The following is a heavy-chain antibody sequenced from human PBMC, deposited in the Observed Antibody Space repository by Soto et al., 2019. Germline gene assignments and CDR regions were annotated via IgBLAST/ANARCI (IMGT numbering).Heavy chain of an antibody. CDR2: ISGSGGST. Sequence: GGSLRLSCAASGFTFSSYAMSWVRQAPGKGLEWVSAISGSGGSTYYADSVKGRFTISRDNSKNTLYLQMNSLRAEDTAVYYCAKEYDFWSGYFMSYYYYMDVWGKGTTVTVSS. V-gene: IGHV3-23*01. CDR1: GFTFSSYA. J-gene: IGHJ6*03. CDR3: AKEYDFWSGYFMSYYYYMDV. D-gene: IGHD3-3*01.